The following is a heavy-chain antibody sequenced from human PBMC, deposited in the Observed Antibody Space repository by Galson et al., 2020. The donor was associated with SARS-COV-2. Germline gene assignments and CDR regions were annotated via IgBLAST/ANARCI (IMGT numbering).Heavy chain of an antibody. Sequence: GGSLRLSCAASGFTFSDYYMSWIRQAPGKGLEWVSYISSSGSTIYYADSVKGRFTISRDNAKNSLYLQMNSLRAEDTAVYYCARDGYTAAGIFFSPYFDYWGQGTLVTVSS. J-gene: IGHJ4*02. V-gene: IGHV3-11*01. CDR1: GFTFSDYY. CDR2: ISSSGSTI. D-gene: IGHD6-13*01. CDR3: ARDGYTAAGIFFSPYFDY.